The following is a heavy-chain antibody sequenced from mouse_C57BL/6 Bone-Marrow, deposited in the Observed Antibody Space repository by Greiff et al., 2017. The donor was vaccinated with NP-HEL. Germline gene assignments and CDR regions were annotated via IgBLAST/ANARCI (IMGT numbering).Heavy chain of an antibody. CDR2: IYPGNSDT. CDR1: GYTFTSYW. Sequence: EVQVVESGTVLARPGASVKMSCETSGYTFTSYWMHWVKQRPGQGLEWIGAIYPGNSDTSYNQKFKGKAKLTAVTSASTAYMELSSLTNEDSAVYYCTRDHYYGTLYYFDYWGQGTTLTVSS. D-gene: IGHD1-1*01. J-gene: IGHJ2*01. CDR3: TRDHYYGTLYYFDY. V-gene: IGHV1-5*01.